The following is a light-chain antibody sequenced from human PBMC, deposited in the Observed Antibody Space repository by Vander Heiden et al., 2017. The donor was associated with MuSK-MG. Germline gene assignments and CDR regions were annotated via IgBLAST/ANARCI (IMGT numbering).Light chain of an antibody. CDR1: KLGEKY. V-gene: IGLV3-1*01. J-gene: IGLJ3*02. CDR2: QEK. CDR3: QAWDSSTVV. Sequence: SYELTQLSSVSVSPGQTASITCSGDKLGEKYACWYQQKPGQSPVLVIYQEKKRPSGIPERFSGANSGNTATLTISGTQAMDEDDYYCQAWDSSTVVFGGGTKLTVL.